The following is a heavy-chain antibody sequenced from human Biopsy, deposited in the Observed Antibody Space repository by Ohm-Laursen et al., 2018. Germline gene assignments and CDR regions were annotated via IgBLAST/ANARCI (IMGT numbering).Heavy chain of an antibody. D-gene: IGHD2-8*01. V-gene: IGHV1-2*02. CDR3: ARDPLNGHKHFDY. J-gene: IGHJ4*02. CDR2: INCKTGAT. CDR1: PYTFTDYN. Sequence: ASVTVSCNASPYTFTDYNIHWMRQAPRQGLEWLGYINCKTGATNYAQKFQGTVTMTRDTSISTAYLALGSLRSADTAIYYCARDPLNGHKHFDYWGQGSLVTVSS.